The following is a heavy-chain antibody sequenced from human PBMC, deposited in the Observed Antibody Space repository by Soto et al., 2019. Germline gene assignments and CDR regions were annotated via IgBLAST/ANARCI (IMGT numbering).Heavy chain of an antibody. CDR2: IYYSGST. V-gene: IGHV4-59*01. CDR3: ARVQATGKNAFDI. D-gene: IGHD5-12*01. Sequence: SETLSLTCTVSGGSISSYYWSWIRQPPGKGLEWIGYIYYSGSTNYNPSLKSRVTISVDTSKNQFSLKLSSVTAADTAVYYCARVQATGKNAFDIWGQGTMVTVSS. J-gene: IGHJ3*02. CDR1: GGSISSYY.